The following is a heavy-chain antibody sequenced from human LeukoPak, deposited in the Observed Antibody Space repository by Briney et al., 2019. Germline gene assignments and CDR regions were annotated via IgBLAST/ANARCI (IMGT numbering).Heavy chain of an antibody. V-gene: IGHV3-69-1*02. D-gene: IGHD6-13*01. J-gene: IGHJ3*02. CDR3: ARARGSTWSTDAFDI. CDR2: ITSSRSI. CDR1: GFTFNNYN. Sequence: PGGSLRLSCAASGFTFNNYNINWVRQTPGKGLEWVSSITSSRSIYYADSLKGRFTISRDNAKNSLYLQMNSLRAEDTAVYYCARARGSTWSTDAFDIWGQGTMVTVSS.